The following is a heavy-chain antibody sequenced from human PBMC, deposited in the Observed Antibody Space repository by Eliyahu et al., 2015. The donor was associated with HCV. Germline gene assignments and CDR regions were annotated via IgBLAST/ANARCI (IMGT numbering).Heavy chain of an antibody. CDR2: IHYSGST. D-gene: IGHD6-19*01. V-gene: IGHV4-59*01. J-gene: IGHJ5*02. CDR1: GGSXTTYY. CDR3: ASGGGGIAVTGTGGWFDP. Sequence: QVQLQESGPGLVKPSETLSLTCTVSGGSXTTYYWXWIRQPPGKGLEWIGYIHYSGSTNYNPXLKSRVTISIDTSKNQFSLNLTSVTAADTAMYYCASGGGGIAVTGTGGWFDPWGQGTLVTVSS.